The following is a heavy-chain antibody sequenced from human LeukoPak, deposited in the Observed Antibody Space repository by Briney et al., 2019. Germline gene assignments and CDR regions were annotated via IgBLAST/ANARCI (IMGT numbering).Heavy chain of an antibody. D-gene: IGHD4-17*01. CDR2: INHSGST. Sequence: SETLSLTCTVSGYSISSGYYWSWIRQPPGKGLEWIGEINHSGSTNYNPSLKSRVTISVDTSKNQFSLKLSSVTAADTAVYYCARQGDYGDRIDYWGQGTLVTVSS. J-gene: IGHJ4*02. CDR3: ARQGDYGDRIDY. V-gene: IGHV4-38-2*02. CDR1: GYSISSGYY.